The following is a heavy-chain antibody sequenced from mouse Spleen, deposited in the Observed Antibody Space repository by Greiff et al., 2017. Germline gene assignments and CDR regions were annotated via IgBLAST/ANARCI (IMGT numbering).Heavy chain of an antibody. CDR2: ISDGGSYT. V-gene: IGHV5-4*02. J-gene: IGHJ4*01. D-gene: IGHD1-1*01. Sequence: EVKLVESGGGLVKPGGSLKLSCAASGFTFSDYYMYWVRQTPEKRLEWVATISDGGSYTYYPDSVKGRFTISRDNAKNNLYLQMSSLKSEDTAMYYCSIYYYGSSYGEGAMDYWGQGTSVTVSS. CDR3: SIYYYGSSYGEGAMDY. CDR1: GFTFSDYY.